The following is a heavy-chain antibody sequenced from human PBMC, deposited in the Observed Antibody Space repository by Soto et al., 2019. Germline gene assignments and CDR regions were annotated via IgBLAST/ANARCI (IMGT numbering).Heavy chain of an antibody. CDR3: ARAGSYRFDY. V-gene: IGHV3-74*01. D-gene: IGHD3-10*01. J-gene: IGHJ4*01. Sequence: GGSLRLSCEVSGFSVTANYMSWVRQAPGKGLEWVSRINPDGRSISDADSVKGRFTISRDNAKNTLYLQMNSLTTEDTAVYYCARAGSYRFDYWGHGTLVTVSS. CDR1: GFSVTANY. CDR2: INPDGRSI.